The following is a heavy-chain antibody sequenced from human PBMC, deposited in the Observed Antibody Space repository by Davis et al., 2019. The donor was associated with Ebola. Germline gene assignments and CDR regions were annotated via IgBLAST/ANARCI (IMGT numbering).Heavy chain of an antibody. CDR1: GFTFSSYS. Sequence: SLKISCAASGFTFSSYSMHWVRQAPGKGLEWMAVISYDGSNQYYTDSMKGRFTVSRDNSKHTLFLEVNSLRAEDTAVYYCARDWVTNKITNYFFDYWGQGTLVTVSS. V-gene: IGHV3-30-3*01. D-gene: IGHD3-16*01. J-gene: IGHJ4*02. CDR3: ARDWVTNKITNYFFDY. CDR2: ISYDGSNQ.